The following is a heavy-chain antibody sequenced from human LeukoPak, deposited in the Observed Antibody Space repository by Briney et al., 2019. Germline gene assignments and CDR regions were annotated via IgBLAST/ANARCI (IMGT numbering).Heavy chain of an antibody. CDR1: GYTFTIYG. CDR2: ISAYNGNT. CDR3: ARAPLIDIVVVPAEDY. V-gene: IGHV1-18*01. J-gene: IGHJ4*02. Sequence: ASVTVSFTASGYTFTIYGISWVRQAPGQGQEWMGWISAYNGNTNYSQKLQGRVTMTTDTSTSTAYMELRSLRSDDTAVYYCARAPLIDIVVVPAEDYWGQGTLVTVSS. D-gene: IGHD2-2*01.